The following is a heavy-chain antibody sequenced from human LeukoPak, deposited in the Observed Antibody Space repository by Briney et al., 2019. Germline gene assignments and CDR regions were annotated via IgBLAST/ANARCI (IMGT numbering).Heavy chain of an antibody. D-gene: IGHD5-12*01. V-gene: IGHV3-30*18. CDR1: GFTFSSYG. CDR2: ISYDESNK. Sequence: PGRSLRLSCAASGFTFSSYGMHWVRQAPGKGLEWVAVISYDESNKYYADSVKGRFTISRDNSKNTLYLQMNSLRAEDTAVYYSAKSPYSGYDFFDYWGQGTLVTVSS. CDR3: AKSPYSGYDFFDY. J-gene: IGHJ4*02.